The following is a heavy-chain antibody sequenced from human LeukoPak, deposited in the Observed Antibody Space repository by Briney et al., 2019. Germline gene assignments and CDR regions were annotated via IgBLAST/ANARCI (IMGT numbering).Heavy chain of an antibody. V-gene: IGHV3-7*03. CDR3: ARARGGYDFDY. Sequence: GGSLRLPCAASGFTFSSYWMSWVRQAPGKGLEWVANIKQDGSEKYYVDSVKGRFTISRDNAKNSLYLQLNSLRAGDTAVYYCARARGGYDFDYWGQGTLVTVSS. J-gene: IGHJ4*02. CDR2: IKQDGSEK. CDR1: GFTFSSYW. D-gene: IGHD5-12*01.